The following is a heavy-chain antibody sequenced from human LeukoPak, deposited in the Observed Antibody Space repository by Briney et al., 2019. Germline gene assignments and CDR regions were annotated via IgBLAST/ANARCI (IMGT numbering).Heavy chain of an antibody. V-gene: IGHV3-49*04. D-gene: IGHD2-2*01. CDR2: MKSTAHGGTT. J-gene: IGHJ3*02. CDR1: AYTPGEYV. Sequence: GGSLRLSCTRSAYTPGEYVVNSVRAAPGEGVESVAFMKSTAHGGTTEYAASVKGRFTITRDHYKSGAYLQMTSLTPEDGAVYFCTREDVVVQREEPSRWGFAFDIWGQGTVVTVSS. CDR3: TREDVVVQREEPSRWGFAFDI.